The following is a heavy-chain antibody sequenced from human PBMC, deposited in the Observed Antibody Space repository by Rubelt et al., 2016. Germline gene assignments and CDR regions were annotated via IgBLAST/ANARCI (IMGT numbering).Heavy chain of an antibody. CDR2: IDTNTGNP. V-gene: IGHV7-4-1*02. D-gene: IGHD4/OR15-4a*01. J-gene: IGHJ4*02. Sequence: QVQLVQSGSELKKPGASLKVSCKASGYTFTDFAMNWVRQAPGQGLEWMGWIDTNTGNPTYAQGFTGRFVFSLDTAVSTAYLQITSLQAEDTAVYYCARDDGARLFNYWGQGTLVTVSS. CDR1: GYTFTDFA. CDR3: ARDDGARLFNY.